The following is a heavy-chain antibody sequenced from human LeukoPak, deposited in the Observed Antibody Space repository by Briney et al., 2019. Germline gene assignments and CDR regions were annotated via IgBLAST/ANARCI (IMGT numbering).Heavy chain of an antibody. Sequence: ASVKVSCKASGYTFTSYYMHWVRQAPGQGLEWMGWINPNSGGTNYAQKFQGRVTMTRDTSISTAYMELSRLRSDDTAVYYCARAYCSSTSCYYYYYYMDVWGKGTTVTVSS. CDR3: ARAYCSSTSCYYYYYYMDV. CDR2: INPNSGGT. D-gene: IGHD2-2*01. CDR1: GYTFTSYY. V-gene: IGHV1-2*02. J-gene: IGHJ6*03.